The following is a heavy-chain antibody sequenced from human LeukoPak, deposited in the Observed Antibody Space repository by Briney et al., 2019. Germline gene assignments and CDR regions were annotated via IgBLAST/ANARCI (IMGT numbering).Heavy chain of an antibody. Sequence: GGSLRLSCAASGFTFNNYGMHWVRQAPGEGLEWVAFIRYNGNNQYYADSVKGRFTISRDNAKNTLYLQMNSLRAEDTAVYYCARGQYASGAFDFWGQGTMVTVSS. CDR2: IRYNGNNQ. V-gene: IGHV3-30*02. CDR3: ARGQYASGAFDF. J-gene: IGHJ3*01. CDR1: GFTFNNYG.